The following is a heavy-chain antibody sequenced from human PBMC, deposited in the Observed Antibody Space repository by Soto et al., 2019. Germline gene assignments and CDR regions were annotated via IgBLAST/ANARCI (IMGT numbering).Heavy chain of an antibody. Sequence: SETLSLTCTVSGGSITSNSYYWGWIRQPPGKGLEWIGSFYYSESTYFNPSLESRVTISVDTSKNQFSLKLSAVTAADTAVYYCARRSTVTYDYWGHGILVTVSS. CDR3: ARRSTVTYDY. V-gene: IGHV4-39*01. J-gene: IGHJ4*01. CDR1: GGSITSNSYY. CDR2: FYYSEST. D-gene: IGHD4-17*01.